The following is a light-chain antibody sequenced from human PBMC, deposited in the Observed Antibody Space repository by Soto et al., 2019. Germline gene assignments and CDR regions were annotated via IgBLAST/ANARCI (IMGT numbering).Light chain of an antibody. V-gene: IGKV1-5*01. CDR3: QQYDNYPLT. CDR2: DAS. CDR1: QSVRSW. Sequence: DIQMTQSPSTLSPSVGDRVTITCRASQSVRSWLAWYQQKPGRAPKFLIYDASSLESGVPSRFSGSGSGTEFTLTISNLQPDDFATYYCQQYDNYPLTFGGGTKVDIK. J-gene: IGKJ4*01.